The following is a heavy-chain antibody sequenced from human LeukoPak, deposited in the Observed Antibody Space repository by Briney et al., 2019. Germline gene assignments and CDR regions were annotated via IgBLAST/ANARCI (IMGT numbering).Heavy chain of an antibody. V-gene: IGHV4-59*01. CDR1: GGSIRGYY. CDR2: VYNSGNT. Sequence: SETLSLTCTVSGGSIRGYYWSWIRQPPGKGLEWIGYVYNSGNTNYNPSLKSRVTISVDTSKNQFSLKLSSVTAADTAVYYCARLYSSGWSRQSTPYYFDYWGQGTLVTVSS. D-gene: IGHD6-19*01. CDR3: ARLYSSGWSRQSTPYYFDY. J-gene: IGHJ4*02.